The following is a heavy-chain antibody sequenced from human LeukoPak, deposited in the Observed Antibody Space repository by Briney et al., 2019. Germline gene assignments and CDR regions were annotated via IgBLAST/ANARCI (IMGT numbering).Heavy chain of an antibody. CDR1: GGSISSSSYS. CDR2: IYCSGST. V-gene: IGHV4-39*01. J-gene: IGHJ4*02. D-gene: IGHD3-16*02. Sequence: RSSETLSLTCTVPGGSISSSSYSWGRMRQPPGKGLEWLESIYCSGSTYYHPSLNSRVTISVDTSKNQFYQTQSYVTAADTSVYYCARQDLMITFGGVIGTFDYWGQGTLVTVSS. CDR3: ARQDLMITFGGVIGTFDY.